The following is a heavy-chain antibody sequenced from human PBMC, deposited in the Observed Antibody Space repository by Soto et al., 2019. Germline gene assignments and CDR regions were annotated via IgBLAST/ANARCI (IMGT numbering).Heavy chain of an antibody. V-gene: IGHV4-39*01. CDR3: ASETVAVAGGEHDY. D-gene: IGHD6-19*01. J-gene: IGHJ4*02. CDR1: GGSISSSSYY. Sequence: SETLSLTCTVSGGSISSSSYYWGWIRQPPGKGLEWIGSIYYSGSTYYNPSLKSRVTISVDTSKNQFSLKLSSVTAADTAVYYCASETVAVAGGEHDYWGQGTLVPVSP. CDR2: IYYSGST.